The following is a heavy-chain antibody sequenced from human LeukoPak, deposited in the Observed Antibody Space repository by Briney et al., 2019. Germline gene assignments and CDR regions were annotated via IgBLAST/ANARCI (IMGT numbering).Heavy chain of an antibody. D-gene: IGHD6-19*01. Sequence: SETLSLTCAVYGGTFSDYYLSWIRQPPGKGLEWIGEVHHSGSTNYSPSLKSRVTISVDTSENQFSLKLSSLTAADTAVYYCAREPAGSGWSFDSWGQGTPVTVSS. J-gene: IGHJ4*02. CDR1: GGTFSDYY. CDR2: VHHSGST. CDR3: AREPAGSGWSFDS. V-gene: IGHV4-34*01.